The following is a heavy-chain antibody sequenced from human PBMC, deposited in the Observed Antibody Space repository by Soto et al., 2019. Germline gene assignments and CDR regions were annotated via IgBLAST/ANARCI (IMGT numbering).Heavy chain of an antibody. CDR3: AKETAARPYFDY. CDR1: GFTFSSYG. V-gene: IGHV3-30*18. J-gene: IGHJ4*02. D-gene: IGHD6-6*01. Sequence: GGSLRLSCAASGFTFSSYGMHWVRQAPGKGLEWVAVISDDGSNKYYADSVKGRFTISRDNSKNTLYLQMNSLRAEDTAVYYCAKETAARPYFDYWGQGTLVTVSS. CDR2: ISDDGSNK.